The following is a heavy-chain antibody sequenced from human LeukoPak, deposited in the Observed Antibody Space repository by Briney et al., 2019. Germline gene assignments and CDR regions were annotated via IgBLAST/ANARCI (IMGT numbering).Heavy chain of an antibody. Sequence: SETLSLTCTVSGGSISSYYWSWIRQPPGKGLEWIGSIYYSGSTYYNPSLKSRVTISVDTSKDQFSLKLSSVTAADTAVYYCARLRYGDYAYYFDYWGQGTLVTVSS. CDR3: ARLRYGDYAYYFDY. V-gene: IGHV4-59*05. D-gene: IGHD4-17*01. J-gene: IGHJ4*02. CDR2: IYYSGST. CDR1: GGSISSYY.